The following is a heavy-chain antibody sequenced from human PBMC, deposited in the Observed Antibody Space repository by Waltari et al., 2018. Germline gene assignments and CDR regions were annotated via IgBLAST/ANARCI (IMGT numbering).Heavy chain of an antibody. V-gene: IGHV1-69*01. J-gene: IGHJ6*02. CDR2: ITPVFGTA. CDR1: GGSFSSYS. CDR3: TTSSYCGTTTCYQYYGMDV. D-gene: IGHD2-2*01. Sequence: QVRLVQSGAEVKKPGSSVKVSCKAFGGSFSSYSINWVRQAPGQGLEWMGGITPVFGTANYAQKFQDSLAMTADESTSTAYMELSSLRSEDTAAYYCTTSSYCGTTTCYQYYGMDVWGQGTTVTVSS.